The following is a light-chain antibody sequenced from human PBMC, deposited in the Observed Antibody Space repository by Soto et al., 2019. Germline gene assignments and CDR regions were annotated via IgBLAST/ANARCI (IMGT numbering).Light chain of an antibody. V-gene: IGKV1-17*01. CDR1: HDIRSD. CDR2: AAS. J-gene: IGKJ3*01. CDR3: LQHNSYPFT. Sequence: DIQMTQSPSSLSASVRDRVTITCRTSHDIRSDLGWFQQKPGKAPKRLIYAASTLQSGVPSRFSGSRSGTEFTLTISSLQPEDFATYYCLQHNSYPFTFGPGTKVDIK.